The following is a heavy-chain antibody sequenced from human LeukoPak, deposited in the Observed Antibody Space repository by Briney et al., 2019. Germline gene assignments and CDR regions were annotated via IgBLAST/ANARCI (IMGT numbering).Heavy chain of an antibody. D-gene: IGHD2-15*01. Sequence: GGSLRLSCVASGFSFSDYAMSWVRQAPGKGLEWVSSISSSSSYIYYADSVKGRFTISRDSAKNTLYLQMSSLRAEDTAVYFCVRGYSFGPYGMDVWGQGTTVTVSS. CDR1: GFSFSDYA. J-gene: IGHJ6*02. CDR2: ISSSSSYI. CDR3: VRGYSFGPYGMDV. V-gene: IGHV3-21*04.